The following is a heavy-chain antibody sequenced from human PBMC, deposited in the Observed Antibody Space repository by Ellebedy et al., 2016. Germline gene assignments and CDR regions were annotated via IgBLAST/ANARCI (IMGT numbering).Heavy chain of an antibody. CDR1: GFTFSNAW. CDR3: SRGGYYGSGSYFKDFDY. Sequence: GESLKISXAASGFTFSNAWMSWVRQAPGKGLEWVGRIKSKTDGGTTDYAAPVKGRFTISRDDSKNTLYLQMNSLKTEDTAVYYCSRGGYYGSGSYFKDFDYWGQGTLVTVSS. V-gene: IGHV3-15*01. CDR2: IKSKTDGGTT. D-gene: IGHD3-10*01. J-gene: IGHJ4*02.